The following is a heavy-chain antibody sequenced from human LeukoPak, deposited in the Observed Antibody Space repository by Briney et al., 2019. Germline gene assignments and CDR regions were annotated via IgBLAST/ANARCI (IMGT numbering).Heavy chain of an antibody. Sequence: GGSLRLSCAASGFTFSTYAMYWVRQAPGRGLEWVAVISYGVTTKYYADSVKGRFTISRDNSKNTLYLQMDSLRAEDSAVYYCVRDSKAGDYWGQGTLVTVSS. CDR2: ISYGVTTK. CDR1: GFTFSTYA. CDR3: VRDSKAGDY. V-gene: IGHV3-30*04. J-gene: IGHJ4*02. D-gene: IGHD6-19*01.